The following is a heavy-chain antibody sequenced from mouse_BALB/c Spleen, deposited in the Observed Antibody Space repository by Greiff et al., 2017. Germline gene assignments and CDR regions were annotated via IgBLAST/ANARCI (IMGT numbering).Heavy chain of an antibody. Sequence: QVQLKQPGAELVKPGAPVKLSCKASGYTFTSYWMNWVKQRPGRGLEWIGRIDPSDSETHYNQKFKDKATLTVDKSSSTAYIQLSSLTSEDSAVYYCASNYVDYAMDYWGQGTSVTVSS. CDR1: GYTFTSYW. CDR3: ASNYVDYAMDY. V-gene: IGHV1-69*02. D-gene: IGHD2-1*01. J-gene: IGHJ4*01. CDR2: IDPSDSET.